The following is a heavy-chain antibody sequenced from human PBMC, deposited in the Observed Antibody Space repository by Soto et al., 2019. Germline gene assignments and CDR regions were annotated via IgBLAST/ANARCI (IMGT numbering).Heavy chain of an antibody. CDR3: ARDRMNSSGWYFFWSPDYYYYYGMDV. CDR1: GFTFSSYA. V-gene: IGHV3-30-3*01. D-gene: IGHD6-19*01. Sequence: GGSLRLSCAASGFTFSSYAMHWVRQAPGKGLEWVAVIPYDGSNKYYADSVKGRFTISRDNSKNTLYLQMNSLRAEDTAVYYCARDRMNSSGWYFFWSPDYYYYYGMDVWGQGTTVTVSS. J-gene: IGHJ6*02. CDR2: IPYDGSNK.